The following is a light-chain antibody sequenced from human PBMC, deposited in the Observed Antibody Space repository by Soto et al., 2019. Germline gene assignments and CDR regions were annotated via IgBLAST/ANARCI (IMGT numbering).Light chain of an antibody. V-gene: IGLV2-14*01. CDR3: SSYTSSSTGV. J-gene: IGLJ3*02. CDR1: SSDVGGYKY. CDR2: EVS. Sequence: QSALTQPASVFGSPGQSITISCTGTSSDVGGYKYVSWYQQHPGKAPKLMIYEVSKRPSGVSNRFSGSKSGNTASLTISGLQAEDEADYYCSSYTSSSTGVFGGGTKLTVL.